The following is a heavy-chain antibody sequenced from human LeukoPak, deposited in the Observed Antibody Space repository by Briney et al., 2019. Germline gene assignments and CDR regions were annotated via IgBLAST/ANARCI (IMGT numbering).Heavy chain of an antibody. Sequence: ASVKVSCKASGYTFTGYYMHWVRQAPGQGLEWMGWINPNSGGTNYAQKFQGRVTMTRDTSISTAYMELSRLRSDDTAVYYCAREGRLRYCSSTSCYVSSPQTNNWFDPWGQGTLVTVSS. D-gene: IGHD2-2*01. V-gene: IGHV1-2*02. CDR1: GYTFTGYY. CDR3: AREGRLRYCSSTSCYVSSPQTNNWFDP. J-gene: IGHJ5*02. CDR2: INPNSGGT.